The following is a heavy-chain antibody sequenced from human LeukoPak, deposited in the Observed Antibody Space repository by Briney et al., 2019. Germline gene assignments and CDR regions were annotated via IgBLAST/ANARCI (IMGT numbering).Heavy chain of an antibody. CDR2: IIPIFGTA. CDR1: GGTFSSYA. Sequence: GSSVKVSCKASGGTFSSYAISWVRQAPGQGLEWMGGIIPIFGTANYAQKFQGRVTITTDESTSTAYMELSSLRSEDTAVYYCAVGKTIFGVVIEYYYYMDVWGKGTTVTVSS. CDR3: AVGKTIFGVVIEYYYYMDV. D-gene: IGHD3-3*01. J-gene: IGHJ6*03. V-gene: IGHV1-69*05.